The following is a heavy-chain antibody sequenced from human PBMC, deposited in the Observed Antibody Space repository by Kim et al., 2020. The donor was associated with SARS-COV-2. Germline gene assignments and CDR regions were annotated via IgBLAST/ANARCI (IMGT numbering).Heavy chain of an antibody. J-gene: IGHJ4*02. D-gene: IGHD3-22*01. Sequence: KGRVTISVDTSKNQFSLKLGSVTAADTAVYYCARDWDYYDSSGYYSSFDYWGQGTLVTVSS. V-gene: IGHV4-30-4*07. CDR3: ARDWDYYDSSGYYSSFDY.